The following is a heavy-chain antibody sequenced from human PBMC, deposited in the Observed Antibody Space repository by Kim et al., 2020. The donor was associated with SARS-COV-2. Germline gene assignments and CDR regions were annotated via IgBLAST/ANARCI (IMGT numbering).Heavy chain of an antibody. CDR3: AKEREVGGATDY. CDR1: GFSFNSYA. V-gene: IGHV3-23*01. J-gene: IGHJ4*02. CDR2: ITSYGDT. Sequence: GGSLRLSCAASGFSFNSYAMTWVRQPPGKGLEWVSVITSYGDTYYADSVKGRFTISRDNSRNTLYLQMNSLRAEDTAVYYCAKEREVGGATDYWGQGTL. D-gene: IGHD1-26*01.